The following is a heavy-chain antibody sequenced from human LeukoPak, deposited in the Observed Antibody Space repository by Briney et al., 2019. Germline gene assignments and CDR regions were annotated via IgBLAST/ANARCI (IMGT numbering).Heavy chain of an antibody. J-gene: IGHJ4*02. V-gene: IGHV3-48*01. CDR2: ISSSSNII. Sequence: PGGSLRLSCAASGFTFSNYNMNWVRQPPGKGLQWVSYISSSSNIIYYADSVKGRFTISRDNAKNSLFLQMNSLRAQDTAVYFCARRGCYGGNCYPCDYWGQGTLVTVSS. D-gene: IGHD2-21*02. CDR1: GFTFSNYN. CDR3: ARRGCYGGNCYPCDY.